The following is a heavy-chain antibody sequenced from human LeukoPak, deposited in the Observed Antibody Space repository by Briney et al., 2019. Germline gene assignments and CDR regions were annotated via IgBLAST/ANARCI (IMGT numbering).Heavy chain of an antibody. V-gene: IGHV3-23*01. J-gene: IGHJ4*02. Sequence: GGSLRLSCAASGFTFSSYAMSWVRQAPGKGLEWVSAISGSGGSTYYADSVKGRFTISRDNSKNTLYLQMNSLRAEDTAVYYCASKRTYDFWSGPIDYWGQGTLVTVSS. CDR3: ASKRTYDFWSGPIDY. CDR1: GFTFSSYA. D-gene: IGHD3-3*01. CDR2: ISGSGGST.